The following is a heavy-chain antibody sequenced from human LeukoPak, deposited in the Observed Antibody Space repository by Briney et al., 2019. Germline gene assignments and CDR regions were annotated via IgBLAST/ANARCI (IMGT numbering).Heavy chain of an antibody. CDR3: ARGKDIVVVPAAKHVWFDP. CDR1: GGSISSSSYY. J-gene: IGHJ5*02. V-gene: IGHV4-39*07. CDR2: IYYSGST. D-gene: IGHD2-2*01. Sequence: SETLSLTCTVSGGSISSSSYYWGWIRQPPGKGLEWIGSIYYSGSTYYNPSLKSRVTISVDTSKNQFSLKLSSVTAADTAVYYCARGKDIVVVPAAKHVWFDPWGQGTLVTVSS.